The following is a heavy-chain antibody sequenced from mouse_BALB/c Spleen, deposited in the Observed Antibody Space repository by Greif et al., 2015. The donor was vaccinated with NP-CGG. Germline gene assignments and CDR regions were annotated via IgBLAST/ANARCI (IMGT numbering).Heavy chain of an antibody. V-gene: IGHV2-2*02. CDR1: GFSLTSYG. J-gene: IGHJ4*01. CDR3: AGPRAVLTANYAMDY. D-gene: IGHD6-1*01. CDR2: IWSGGST. Sequence: VQLQQSGPGLVQPSQSPSITCTVSGFSLTSYGVHWVRQSPGKGLEWLGVIWSGGSTDYNAAFISRLSISKDDSKSQVFFKMNSLQANDTAIYYCAGPRAVLTANYAMDYWGQGTSVTVSS.